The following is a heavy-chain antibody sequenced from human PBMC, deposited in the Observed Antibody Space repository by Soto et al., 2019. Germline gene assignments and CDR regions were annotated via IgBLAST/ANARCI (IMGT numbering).Heavy chain of an antibody. CDR2: IYYSGST. CDR1: GVSISSSIYY. V-gene: IGHV4-39*01. J-gene: IGHJ4*02. CDR3: ARLPYSSSWLFDY. Sequence: SETLSVTCSVAGVSISSSIYYLGWIRPPPGKGLEWIGSIYYSGSTYYNPSLKSRVTISVDTSKNQFSLKLSSVTAADTAVYYCARLPYSSSWLFDYRGQGTLVTVSS. D-gene: IGHD6-13*01.